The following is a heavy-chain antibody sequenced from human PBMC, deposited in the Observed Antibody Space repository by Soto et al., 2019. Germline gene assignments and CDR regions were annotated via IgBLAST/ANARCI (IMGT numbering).Heavy chain of an antibody. Sequence: QITLKESGPPLVNPTQTLTLTCTFSGFSLSTSGIGVGWIRQPPGKALEWLALIYWDDDKRYSPSLKSRLTITKDPSKNQVVLTVTNMDPVDTAAYYCAHRLSRTPASGSGSWGPYYFDYWGQGTLVTVSS. V-gene: IGHV2-5*02. D-gene: IGHD3-10*01. J-gene: IGHJ4*02. CDR1: GFSLSTSGIG. CDR2: IYWDDDK. CDR3: AHRLSRTPASGSGSWGPYYFDY.